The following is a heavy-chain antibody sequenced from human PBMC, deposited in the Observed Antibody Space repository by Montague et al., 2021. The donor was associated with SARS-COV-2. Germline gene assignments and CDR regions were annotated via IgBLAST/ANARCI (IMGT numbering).Heavy chain of an antibody. V-gene: IGHV4-34*04. CDR3: AKGSHIYETRGRRTGWFDP. CDR2: DIYRGKR. J-gene: IGHJ5*02. Sequence: SETLSLTCVVYGASISGYNWTWMRQPPARGVEWSGEDIYRGKRTKYKPPHSRRIMSVDTYKRQFSLRLSSVTAADTAVYFCAKGSHIYETRGRRTGWFDPWGQGTLVTVSS. D-gene: IGHD7-27*01. CDR1: GASISGYN.